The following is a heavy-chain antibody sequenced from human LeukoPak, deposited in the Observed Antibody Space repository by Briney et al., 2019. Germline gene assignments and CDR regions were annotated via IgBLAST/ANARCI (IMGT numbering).Heavy chain of an antibody. J-gene: IGHJ6*03. CDR3: ARGHFWSGYTYQDYFYYMDV. D-gene: IGHD3-3*02. V-gene: IGHV3-64*01. Sequence: GGSLRLSCAASGFSFSKFAMHWVRQAPGRGLESVSGISYNGAGTYYANSVKGRFTISRDNSKKTLYLQVGSLRVEDTGVYYCARGHFWSGYTYQDYFYYMDVWGKGTAVTVSS. CDR2: ISYNGAGT. CDR1: GFSFSKFA.